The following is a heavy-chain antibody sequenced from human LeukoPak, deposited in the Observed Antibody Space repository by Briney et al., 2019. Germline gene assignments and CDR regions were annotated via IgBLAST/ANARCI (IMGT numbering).Heavy chain of an antibody. CDR3: AREYQDYYGSGTPPSTSDY. J-gene: IGHJ4*02. Sequence: ASVEVSCKASGYTFTSYGISWVRQAPGQGLEWMGWISAYNGNTNYAQKLQGRVTMTTDTSTSTAYMELRSLRSDDTAVYYCAREYQDYYGSGTPPSTSDYWGQGTLVTVSS. V-gene: IGHV1-18*01. D-gene: IGHD3-10*01. CDR2: ISAYNGNT. CDR1: GYTFTSYG.